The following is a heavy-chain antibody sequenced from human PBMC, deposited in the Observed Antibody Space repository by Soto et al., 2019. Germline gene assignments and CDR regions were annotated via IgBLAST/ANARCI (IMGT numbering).Heavy chain of an antibody. V-gene: IGHV1-18*04. CDR1: GYTFTSYG. D-gene: IGHD2-15*01. CDR3: ARACSGGSCYWAAGY. Sequence: ASVKVSCKASGYTFTSYGISWVRQTPGQGLEWMGWISAYNGNTNYAQKLQGRVTMTTGTSTSTAYMELRSLRSDDTAVYYCARACSGGSCYWAAGYWGQGTLVTVSS. CDR2: ISAYNGNT. J-gene: IGHJ4*02.